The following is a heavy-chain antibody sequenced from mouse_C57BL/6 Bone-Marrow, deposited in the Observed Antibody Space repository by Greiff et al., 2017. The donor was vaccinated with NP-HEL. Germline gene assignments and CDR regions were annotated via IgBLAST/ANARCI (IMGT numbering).Heavy chain of an antibody. D-gene: IGHD1-1*01. J-gene: IGHJ2*01. Sequence: QVQLQQPGAELVMPGASVKLSCKASGYTFTSYWMHWVKQRPGQGLEWIGEIDPSASYTNYNQKFKGKSTLTVDKSSSTAYMQLSSLTSEDSAVYYCARNPFYYYGSSPFDYWGQGTTLTVSS. CDR1: GYTFTSYW. V-gene: IGHV1-69*01. CDR2: IDPSASYT. CDR3: ARNPFYYYGSSPFDY.